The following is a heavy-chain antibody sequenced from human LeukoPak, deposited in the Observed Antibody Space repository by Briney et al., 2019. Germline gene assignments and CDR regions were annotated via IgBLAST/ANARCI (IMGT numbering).Heavy chain of an antibody. CDR3: AKDHIQVYGDYSFDAFDI. D-gene: IGHD4-17*01. J-gene: IGHJ3*02. CDR2: ISGSGGST. Sequence: PGGSLTLSCAASGFSFSSYAVSWVRQAPGKGLEWVSAISGSGGSTYYADSVKGRFTISRDNSKNTLYLQMNSLRAEDTAVYYCAKDHIQVYGDYSFDAFDIWGQGTMVTVSS. CDR1: GFSFSSYA. V-gene: IGHV3-23*01.